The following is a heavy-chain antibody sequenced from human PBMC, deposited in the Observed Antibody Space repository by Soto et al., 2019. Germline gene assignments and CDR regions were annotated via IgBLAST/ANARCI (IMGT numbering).Heavy chain of an antibody. V-gene: IGHV4-30-4*01. CDR1: GGSISSGDYY. CDR3: ARAIGYDSSGYYFDY. J-gene: IGHJ4*02. Sequence: SETLSLTCTVSGGSISSGDYYWSWIRQPPGKGLEWIGYIYYSGSTYYNPSLKSRVTISVDTSKNQFSLKLSSVTAADTAVYYCARAIGYDSSGYYFDYWGQGTLVTVSS. D-gene: IGHD3-22*01. CDR2: IYYSGST.